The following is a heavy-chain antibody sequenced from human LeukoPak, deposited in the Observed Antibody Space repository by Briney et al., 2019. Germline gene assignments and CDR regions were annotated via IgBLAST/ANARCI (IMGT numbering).Heavy chain of an antibody. Sequence: PGGSLRLSYGASGFTFSTYTMNWVRQAPAKGLEWVSFISSSSNYIYYADSVKGRFTISRDNAKNSLYLQMNSLRAEDTAVYYCAREGTDAFDIWGQGTMVTVSS. CDR3: AREGTDAFDI. V-gene: IGHV3-21*01. CDR2: ISSSSNYI. CDR1: GFTFSTYT. J-gene: IGHJ3*02.